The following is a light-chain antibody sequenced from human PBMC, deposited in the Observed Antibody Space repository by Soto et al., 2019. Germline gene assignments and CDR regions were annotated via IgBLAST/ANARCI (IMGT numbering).Light chain of an antibody. Sequence: QSALTQPASVSGSPGQSITISCTRTSSDVGTYNLVSWYHQHPGKAPKLMIYEGTKRPSGGSNRFSGSKSGNTASLTISGLQAEDEADYYCCSYEGSYTWVFGGGTKLTVL. CDR2: EGT. CDR1: SSDVGTYNL. CDR3: CSYEGSYTWV. J-gene: IGLJ2*01. V-gene: IGLV2-23*01.